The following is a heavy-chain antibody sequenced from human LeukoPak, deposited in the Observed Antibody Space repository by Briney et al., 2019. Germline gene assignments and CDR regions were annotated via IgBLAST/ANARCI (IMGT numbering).Heavy chain of an antibody. CDR1: GFTFNTYW. CDR2: IKEDGSEK. CDR3: ARREYQLPWGDWFDP. Sequence: GGSVRLSCTASGFTFNTYWMNWVRQAPGKGLEWVAKIKEDGSEKYYVDSVKGRFTISRDNAKSSLYLQMNSLRAEDTAVYYCARREYQLPWGDWFDPWGLGTLVTVSS. V-gene: IGHV3-7*01. D-gene: IGHD2-2*01. J-gene: IGHJ5*02.